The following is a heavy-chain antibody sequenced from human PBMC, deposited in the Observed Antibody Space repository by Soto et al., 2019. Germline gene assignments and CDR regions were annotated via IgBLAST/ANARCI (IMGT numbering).Heavy chain of an antibody. CDR3: ARGPGYGSFVWSAP. CDR2: MNPNSGNT. J-gene: IGHJ5*02. V-gene: IGHV1-8*01. D-gene: IGHD3-10*01. CDR1: GYTFTSYD. Sequence: QVQLVQSGAEVKKPGASVTVSCKASGYTFTSYDINWVRQATGQGLERMGRMNPNSGNTGYAQKSQGRVTMTTNTSISTAYMELSSLRSEDTDVYYCARGPGYGSFVWSAPWGQGTLVTVSS.